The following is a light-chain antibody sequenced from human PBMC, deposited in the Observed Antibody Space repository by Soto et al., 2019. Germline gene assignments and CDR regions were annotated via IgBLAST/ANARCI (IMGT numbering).Light chain of an antibody. CDR1: QTVNSN. CDR3: QQYNNWPPWT. Sequence: EIVMTQSPATLSVSPGERATLSCRASQTVNSNLAWYQQRPGQAPRLLISGASTRAPGIPARFSGSGSGTEFTLTISSLQSEDFAVYYRQQYNNWPPWTFGQGTRVEI. J-gene: IGKJ1*01. V-gene: IGKV3-15*01. CDR2: GAS.